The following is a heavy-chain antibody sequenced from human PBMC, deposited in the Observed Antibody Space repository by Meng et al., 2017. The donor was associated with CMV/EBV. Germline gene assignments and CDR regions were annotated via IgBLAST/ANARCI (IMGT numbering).Heavy chain of an antibody. CDR3: AKDIRGYWYSLEY. CDR2: INWNSGDI. D-gene: IGHD2-2*03. J-gene: IGHJ4*02. CDR1: GFTFDDYA. V-gene: IGHV3-9*01. Sequence: SLKISCAASGFTFDDYAMHWVRQAPGKDLEWVSGINWNSGDIGYADSVKGRFTISRDNAKNSLYLQMNSLRDEDTALYYCAKDIRGYWYSLEYWGQGTLVTVSS.